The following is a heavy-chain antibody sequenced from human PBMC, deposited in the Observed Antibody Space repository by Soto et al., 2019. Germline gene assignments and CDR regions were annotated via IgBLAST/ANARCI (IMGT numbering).Heavy chain of an antibody. D-gene: IGHD4-17*01. CDR2: IIPIFGTA. V-gene: IGHV1-69*13. J-gene: IGHJ6*02. CDR3: ARGDSAYGIYLYYYYYGMDV. Sequence: ASVKVSRKASGGTFSSYAISWVRQAPGQGLEWMGGIIPIFGTANYAQKFQGRVTITADESTSTAYMELSRLRSEDTAVYYCARGDSAYGIYLYYYYYGMDVWGQGTTVNVSS. CDR1: GGTFSSYA.